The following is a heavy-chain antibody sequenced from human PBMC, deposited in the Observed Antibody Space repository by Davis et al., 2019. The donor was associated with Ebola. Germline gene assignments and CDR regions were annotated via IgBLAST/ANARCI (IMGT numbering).Heavy chain of an antibody. D-gene: IGHD5-24*01. Sequence: SVKVSCKASGGTFSSYAISWVRQAPGQGLEWMGGIIPIFGTANYAQKFQGRVTITADESTSTAYMELIRLRSEDTAVYYCARCASMATRHFDYRGQGTLVTVSS. J-gene: IGHJ4*02. CDR1: GGTFSSYA. V-gene: IGHV1-69*13. CDR2: IIPIFGTA. CDR3: ARCASMATRHFDY.